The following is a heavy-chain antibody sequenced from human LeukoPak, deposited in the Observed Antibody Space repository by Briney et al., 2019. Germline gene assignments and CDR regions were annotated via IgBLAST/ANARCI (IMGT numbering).Heavy chain of an antibody. CDR1: GHTFTSYG. CDR2: ISAYNGNT. CDR3: ARDLGDDYYDSSGTPFDY. Sequence: ASVKVSCKASGHTFTSYGISWVRQAPGQGLEWMGWISAYNGNTNYAQKLQGRVTMTTDTSTSTAYMELRSLRSDDTAVYYCARDLGDDYYDSSGTPFDYWGQGTLVTVSS. J-gene: IGHJ4*02. V-gene: IGHV1-18*01. D-gene: IGHD3-22*01.